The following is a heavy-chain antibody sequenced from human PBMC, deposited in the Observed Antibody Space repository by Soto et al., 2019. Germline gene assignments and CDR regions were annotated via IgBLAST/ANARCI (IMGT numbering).Heavy chain of an antibody. CDR1: GFTFSSYG. CDR3: ARDMYDSSGDAFDI. J-gene: IGHJ3*02. Sequence: GGSLRLSCAASGFTFSSYGMHWVRQAPGKGLEWVAVIWYDGSNKYYADSVKGRFTISRDNSKNTLYLQMNSLRAEDTAVYYCARDMYDSSGDAFDIWGQGTMVTVSS. CDR2: IWYDGSNK. V-gene: IGHV3-33*01. D-gene: IGHD3-22*01.